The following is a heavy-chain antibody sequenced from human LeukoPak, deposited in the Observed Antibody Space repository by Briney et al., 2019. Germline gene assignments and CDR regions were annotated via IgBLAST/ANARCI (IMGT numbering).Heavy chain of an antibody. J-gene: IGHJ4*02. CDR1: GFTFSRYW. CDR2: INSDGSTT. D-gene: IGHD6-13*01. CDR3: ARGAGSSWSGLIDY. Sequence: GGSLRLSCAASGFTFSRYWMHWVRQAPGKGLVWVSRINSDGSTTTYADSVKGRFTISRDNAKNTLYLQMNSLRAEDTAVYYCARGAGSSWSGLIDYWGQGTLVTVSS. V-gene: IGHV3-74*01.